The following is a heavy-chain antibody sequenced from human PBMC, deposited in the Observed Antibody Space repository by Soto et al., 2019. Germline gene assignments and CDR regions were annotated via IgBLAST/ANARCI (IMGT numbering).Heavy chain of an antibody. J-gene: IGHJ4*02. CDR2: MNPNSGNT. Sequence: ASVKVSCKASGYTFTSYDINWVRQATGQGLEWMGWMNPNSGNTGYAQKFQGRVTMTRNTSISTAYMELSSLRSEDTAVYYCARGESYNKIHLADYWGQGTLVTVSS. CDR1: GYTFTSYD. V-gene: IGHV1-8*01. D-gene: IGHD1-26*01. CDR3: ARGESYNKIHLADY.